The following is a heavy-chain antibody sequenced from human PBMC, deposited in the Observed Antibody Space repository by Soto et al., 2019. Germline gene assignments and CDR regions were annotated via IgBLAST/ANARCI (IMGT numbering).Heavy chain of an antibody. CDR2: ISYDGSNK. CDR3: ARATVLMIFPDY. V-gene: IGHV3-30-3*01. J-gene: IGHJ4*02. D-gene: IGHD4-17*01. Sequence: QVQLVESGGGVVQPGRSLRLSCAASGFTFSSYAMHWVRQAPGKWLEWVAVISYDGSNKYYADSVKGRFTISRDNSKNTLYLQMNSLRAEDTAVYYCARATVLMIFPDYWDQGTLVTVSS. CDR1: GFTFSSYA.